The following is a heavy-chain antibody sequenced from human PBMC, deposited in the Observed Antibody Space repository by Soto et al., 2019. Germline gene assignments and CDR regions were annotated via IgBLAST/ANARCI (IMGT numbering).Heavy chain of an antibody. Sequence: EVQLLESGGGLVQPGGSLRLSCAASGLTFGSYAMSWVRQAPGKGLEWVSAISISGGTTYYADSVRGRFTISRDNSKNTLYLKMNSLRADDTAVYYCAKDSPSHVGGWELPFDYWGQGTLVTVSS. D-gene: IGHD2-21*01. CDR2: ISISGGTT. J-gene: IGHJ4*02. CDR1: GLTFGSYA. V-gene: IGHV3-23*01. CDR3: AKDSPSHVGGWELPFDY.